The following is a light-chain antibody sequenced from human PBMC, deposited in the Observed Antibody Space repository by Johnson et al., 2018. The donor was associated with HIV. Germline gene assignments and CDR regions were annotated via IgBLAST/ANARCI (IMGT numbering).Light chain of an antibody. Sequence: QPVLTQPPSVSAAPGQKVTISCSGSSSNIGNNYVSWYQQLPGTAPKLLVYDNDKRPSGISDRFSASKSGTSATLGITGLQTGDEADYYCGTWDSYLTAGVFGSGTKGTVL. J-gene: IGLJ1*01. CDR3: GTWDSYLTAGV. CDR1: SSNIGNNY. CDR2: DND. V-gene: IGLV1-51*01.